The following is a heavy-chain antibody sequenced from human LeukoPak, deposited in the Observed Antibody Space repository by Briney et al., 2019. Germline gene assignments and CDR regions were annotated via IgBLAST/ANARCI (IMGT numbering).Heavy chain of an antibody. D-gene: IGHD6-13*01. Sequence: ASVKVSCKASGYTFTSYAMHWVRQAPGRRLEWMGWINAGNGNTKYSQKFQGRVTITRDTSASTAYMELSSLRSEDTAVYYCATTPSSSSWYSDYWGQGTLVTVSS. V-gene: IGHV1-3*01. CDR1: GYTFTSYA. CDR2: INAGNGNT. CDR3: ATTPSSSSWYSDY. J-gene: IGHJ4*02.